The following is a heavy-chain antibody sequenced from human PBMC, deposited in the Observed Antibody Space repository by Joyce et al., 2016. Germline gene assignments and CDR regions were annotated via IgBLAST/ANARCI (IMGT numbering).Heavy chain of an antibody. V-gene: IGHV3-74*01. Sequence: EVQLVESGGGLVQPGWSLRLSCAASGFTFRSYWMEWVRQAPGKGLVWVSRIDTDGSVTGYADSVKGRFTISRDNAKNTLYLQMNSLRAEDTAVYYCVRDRFELWGQGALVTVSS. J-gene: IGHJ5*02. CDR3: VRDRFEL. CDR1: GFTFRSYW. CDR2: IDTDGSVT.